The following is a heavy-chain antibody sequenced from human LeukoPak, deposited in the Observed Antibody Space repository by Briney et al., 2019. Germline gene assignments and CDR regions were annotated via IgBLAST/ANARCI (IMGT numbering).Heavy chain of an antibody. V-gene: IGHV3-7*01. Sequence: GGSLRLSCAASGSTFSTYWMGWVRQAPGKGLEWVANIKQDGSEKYYVDSVRGRFTISRDNAKNSLYLQMNSLRAEDTAVYYCARDMKLEPYASSGYYYGMDVWGQGTTVTVSS. D-gene: IGHD1-1*01. CDR1: GSTFSTYW. J-gene: IGHJ6*02. CDR3: ARDMKLEPYASSGYYYGMDV. CDR2: IKQDGSEK.